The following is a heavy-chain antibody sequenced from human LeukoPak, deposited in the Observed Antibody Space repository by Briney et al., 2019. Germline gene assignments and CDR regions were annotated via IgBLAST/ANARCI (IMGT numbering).Heavy chain of an antibody. J-gene: IGHJ3*02. CDR1: GFTFSSYA. Sequence: GGSLRLSCAASGFTFSSYAMTWVRQAPGKGLEWVADIKHDGSEKYYVDSVKGRFTISRQNAKNSLFLQMNSLRAEDTAVYYCARHRNGGSQDDAFDIWGQGTMVTVSS. D-gene: IGHD2-15*01. CDR2: IKHDGSEK. V-gene: IGHV3-7*01. CDR3: ARHRNGGSQDDAFDI.